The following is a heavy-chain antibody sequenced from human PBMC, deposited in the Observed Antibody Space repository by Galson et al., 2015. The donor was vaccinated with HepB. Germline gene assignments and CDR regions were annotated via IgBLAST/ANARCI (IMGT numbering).Heavy chain of an antibody. D-gene: IGHD2-15*01. J-gene: IGHJ5*02. CDR3: ARETCSGGTCWFDP. V-gene: IGHV3-21*04. CDR1: GFNFDSHT. Sequence: SLRLSCAGAGFNFDSHTMNWGRQSPGKGLKKVSSVTGSRSYIYNADSVTRRFPISIDNAKKLLYLQMKSLRADDTAVYYCARETCSGGTCWFDPWGQGTLVTVSS. CDR2: VTGSRSYI.